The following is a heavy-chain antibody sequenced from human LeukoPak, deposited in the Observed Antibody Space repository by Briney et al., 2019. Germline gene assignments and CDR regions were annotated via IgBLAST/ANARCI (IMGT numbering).Heavy chain of an antibody. V-gene: IGHV3-23*01. CDR2: ISGSGGST. D-gene: IGHD4-23*01. CDR3: AKVCGNCPFGY. J-gene: IGHJ4*02. Sequence: GGSLRLSCAASGFTFSSYAMSWVRQAPGKGLEWVSAISGSGGSTYYADSVKGRFTISRDNSKNTLHLQMNSLRAEDTAVYYCAKVCGNCPFGYWGQGTLVTVSS. CDR1: GFTFSSYA.